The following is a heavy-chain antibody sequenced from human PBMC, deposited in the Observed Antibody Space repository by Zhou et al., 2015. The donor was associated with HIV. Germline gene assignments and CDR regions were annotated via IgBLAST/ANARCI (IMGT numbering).Heavy chain of an antibody. CDR3: ARGAMVRGVIMSLGY. J-gene: IGHJ4*02. D-gene: IGHD3-10*01. CDR2: ISNYRGSA. Sequence: QPQLVQSGPEVEEPGTSVKVSCKASGYIFTSHGISWVRQAPGQGLEWMGWISNYRGSATYAQKVQGRVTITADESTSTAYMELSSLRSEDTAVYYCARGAMVRGVIMSLGYWGQGTLVTVSS. CDR1: GYIFTSHG. V-gene: IGHV1-18*01.